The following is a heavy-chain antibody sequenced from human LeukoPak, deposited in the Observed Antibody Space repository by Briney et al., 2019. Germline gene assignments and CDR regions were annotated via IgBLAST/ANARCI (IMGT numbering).Heavy chain of an antibody. V-gene: IGHV3-30-3*01. J-gene: IGHJ4*02. CDR3: AKEKAFYFDN. CDR2: ISYDGSHK. CDR1: GFTFTNFA. Sequence: PGMSLRLSCAASGFTFTNFAMHWVRQAPGEGVEWVAVISYDGSHKFYADSVKGRFTISRDNSKNTLYLQMNSLRAEDTAVYYCAKEKAFYFDNWGQGALVTVSS.